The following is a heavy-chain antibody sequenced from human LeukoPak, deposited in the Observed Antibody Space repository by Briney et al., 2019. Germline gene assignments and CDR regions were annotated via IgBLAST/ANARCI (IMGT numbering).Heavy chain of an antibody. CDR2: IYPGDSDS. CDR1: GYSFTSYW. CDR3: ARSCRDGYRDFDY. J-gene: IGHJ4*02. D-gene: IGHD5-24*01. V-gene: IGHV5-51*01. Sequence: GESLKISCKGSGYSFTSYWIGWVRQMSGKGLEWMGIIYPGDSDSRYSPSFQGQVTISADKSISTAYLQWSSLRASDTAMYYCARSCRDGYRDFDYWGQGTLVTVSS.